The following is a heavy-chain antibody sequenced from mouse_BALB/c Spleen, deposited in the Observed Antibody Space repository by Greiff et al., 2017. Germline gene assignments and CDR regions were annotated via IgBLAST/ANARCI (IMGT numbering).Heavy chain of an antibody. CDR2: ISYSGST. V-gene: IGHV3-8*02. CDR3: SRKSSYYGSSGHYFDY. Sequence: EVQLQESGPSLVKPSQTLSLTCSVTGDSITSGYWNWIRKFPGNKLEYMGYISYSGSTYYNPSLKSRISITRDTSKNQYYLQLNSVTTEDTATYYCSRKSSYYGSSGHYFDYWGQGTTLTVSS. D-gene: IGHD1-1*01. CDR1: GDSITSGY. J-gene: IGHJ2*01.